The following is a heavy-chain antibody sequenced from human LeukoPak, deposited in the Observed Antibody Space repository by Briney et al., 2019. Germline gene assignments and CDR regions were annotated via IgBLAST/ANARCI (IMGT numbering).Heavy chain of an antibody. J-gene: IGHJ4*02. D-gene: IGHD3-10*01. Sequence: GGSVRLSCAACGFTYSSYDMHWVRHARGRGLEWVSAIGTAGDAYYPGSVKGRFPISRENAKNSLYLQMNSLRAGDTAVYYCARGSTYGSGTYFDYWGQGTLVTVSS. V-gene: IGHV3-13*04. CDR2: IGTAGDA. CDR3: ARGSTYGSGTYFDY. CDR1: GFTYSSYD.